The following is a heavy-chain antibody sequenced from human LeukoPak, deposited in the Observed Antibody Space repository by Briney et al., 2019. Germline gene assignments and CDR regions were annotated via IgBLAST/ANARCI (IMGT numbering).Heavy chain of an antibody. CDR1: GFTFSSYA. J-gene: IGHJ4*02. Sequence: PGRSLRLSCAASGFTFSSYAMHWVRQAPGKGLEWVTLFSYDGSSKYYADSVRGRFTISRDNSKNTLYLQMNSLRADDSAVYYCAREIAVAGDYWGQGTLVTVSS. V-gene: IGHV3-30-3*01. CDR3: AREIAVAGDY. D-gene: IGHD6-19*01. CDR2: FSYDGSSK.